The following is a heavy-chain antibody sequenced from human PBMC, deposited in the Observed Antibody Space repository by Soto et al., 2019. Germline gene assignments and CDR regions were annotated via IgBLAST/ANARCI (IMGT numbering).Heavy chain of an antibody. CDR1: GYTFTTYD. V-gene: IGHV1-8*01. CDR2: MNPDTGNT. CDR3: ARALGYSSTSRLDL. Sequence: QVQLVQSGAEVEKPGASVKVSYKASGYTFTTYDFNWVRQAPGHGLEWMGWMNPDTGNTGYAQKFQGRVTMTRDTSISTAFMALSGLTAEDTAVYYCARALGYSSTSRLDLWGQGTLVTVSS. D-gene: IGHD6-19*01. J-gene: IGHJ4*02.